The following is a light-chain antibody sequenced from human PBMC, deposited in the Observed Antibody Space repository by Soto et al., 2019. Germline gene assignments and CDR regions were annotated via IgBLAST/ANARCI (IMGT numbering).Light chain of an antibody. V-gene: IGLV1-47*01. CDR3: AAWADRLSVVV. CDR2: RNN. CDR1: ISNIGSNY. Sequence: QSVLTQPPSASATPGQTVTISCSGSISNIGSNYVYWYQHLPGTAPKLLISRNNQRPSGVPDRFFGSKSGTSASLAISWLRSESEVDYYCAAWADRLSVVVFGVGTKLTIL. J-gene: IGLJ2*01.